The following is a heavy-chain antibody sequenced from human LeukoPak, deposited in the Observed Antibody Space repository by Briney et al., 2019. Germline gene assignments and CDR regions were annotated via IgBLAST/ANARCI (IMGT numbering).Heavy chain of an antibody. D-gene: IGHD5-18*01. V-gene: IGHV3-7*01. CDR2: IKQDGSET. J-gene: IGHJ4*02. CDR1: GFTFSSYW. Sequence: PGGSLRLSCAASGFTFSSYWMHWVRHAPGKGLEWVANIKQDGSETYCVDSVKGRFTISRDNAKNSLYLQMNSLRDEDTAVYYCARGGSGYSYGKIDSWGQGILVTVSS. CDR3: ARGGSGYSYGKIDS.